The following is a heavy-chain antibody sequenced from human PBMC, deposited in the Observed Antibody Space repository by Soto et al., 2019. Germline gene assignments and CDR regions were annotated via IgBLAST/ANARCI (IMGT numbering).Heavy chain of an antibody. CDR1: GGTFSDYY. CDR2: INHSGST. D-gene: IGHD2-2*01. Sequence: SETLSLTCAVYGGTFSDYYWSWIRQPPGKGLEWIGEINHSGSTNYNPSLKSRVTISVDTSKNQFSLKLSSVTAADTAVYYCARLQRFVVPAAPFSHSSGDYWGQGTLVTVSS. J-gene: IGHJ4*02. V-gene: IGHV4-34*01. CDR3: ARLQRFVVPAAPFSHSSGDY.